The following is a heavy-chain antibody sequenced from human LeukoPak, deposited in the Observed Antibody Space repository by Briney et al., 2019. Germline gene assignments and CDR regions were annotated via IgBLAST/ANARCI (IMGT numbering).Heavy chain of an antibody. CDR3: AGEGATSFDY. CDR2: IYTSGST. CDR1: GGSISSGSYY. V-gene: IGHV4-61*02. J-gene: IGHJ4*02. Sequence: SETLSLTCTVSGGSISSGSYYWSWIRQPAGKGLEWIGRIYTSGSTNYNPSLKSRVTISVDTSKNQFSLKLSSVTAADTAVYYCAGEGATSFDYWGQGTLVTVSS. D-gene: IGHD1-26*01.